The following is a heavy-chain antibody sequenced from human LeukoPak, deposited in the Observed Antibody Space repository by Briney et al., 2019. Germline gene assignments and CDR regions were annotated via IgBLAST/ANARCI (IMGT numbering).Heavy chain of an antibody. CDR3: VRIAVAGTNYYYYYMDV. Sequence: GGSLRLSCAASGFTFSSYSMNWVRQAPGKGLEWVSAISGSGGGTYYADSVKGRFTISRDNSKNTLYLQIHSLRAEDTAIYYCVRIAVAGTNYYYYYMDVWGKGTTVTISS. CDR1: GFTFSSYS. J-gene: IGHJ6*03. CDR2: ISGSGGGT. D-gene: IGHD6-19*01. V-gene: IGHV3-23*01.